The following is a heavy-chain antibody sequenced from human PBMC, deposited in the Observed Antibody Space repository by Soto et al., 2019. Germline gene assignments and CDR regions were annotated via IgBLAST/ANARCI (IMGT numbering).Heavy chain of an antibody. V-gene: IGHV3-15*07. CDR3: TTGRGGSAYVPGAY. CDR2: IKTHIDGGAT. D-gene: IGHD5-12*01. CDR1: GFSFTSAW. Sequence: EVQLVESGGGLVKPGGSLRLSCAASGFSFTSAWMNWVRQIPGKGLEWVGRIKTHIDGGATDYSAPVKGRFNISRDDSKDTVYLKMNSLKTEDTAVYYCTTGRGGSAYVPGAYWGQGALVTVSS. J-gene: IGHJ4*02.